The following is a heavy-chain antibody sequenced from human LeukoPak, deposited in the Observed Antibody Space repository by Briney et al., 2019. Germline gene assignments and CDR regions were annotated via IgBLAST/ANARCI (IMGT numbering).Heavy chain of an antibody. D-gene: IGHD5-12*01. V-gene: IGHV3-7*01. CDR3: ARDREDGYNLDGNYGMDV. CDR1: GFTFSSYW. CDR2: IKQDGSEK. Sequence: GGSLRLSCAASGFTFSSYWMSWVRQAPGKGLEWVANIKQDGSEKYYVDSVEGRFTISRDNAENSLYLQMNSLRAEDTAVYYCARDREDGYNLDGNYGMDVWGQGTTVTVSS. J-gene: IGHJ6*02.